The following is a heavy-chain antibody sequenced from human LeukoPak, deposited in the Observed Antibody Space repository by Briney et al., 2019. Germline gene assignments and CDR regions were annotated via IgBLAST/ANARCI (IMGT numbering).Heavy chain of an antibody. CDR3: ARDQISINALDI. CDR2: ISHTGST. Sequence: SETLSLTCTVSGASIIGHYWSWVRQSPEKGLEGIGYISHTGSTNYNPFLKSRVTMSVDTSKTHFSLRLNSVTAADTAIYYCARDQISINALDIWGQGTLVTVSS. D-gene: IGHD3-10*01. CDR1: GASIIGHY. V-gene: IGHV4-59*11. J-gene: IGHJ3*02.